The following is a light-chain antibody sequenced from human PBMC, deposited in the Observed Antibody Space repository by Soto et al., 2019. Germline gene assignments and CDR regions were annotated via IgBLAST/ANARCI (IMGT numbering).Light chain of an antibody. CDR2: VAS. J-gene: IGKJ4*01. CDR1: QRVTSSY. CDR3: QQYGTRVLVT. V-gene: IGKV3-20*01. Sequence: EIVVKPSPRTLASPAGDRATXSCRXRQRVTSSYLAWYQQKRCHALRLLIYVASGRATCNPERFSGGESEAYFHLTITRMGPEDFGVYCCQQYGTRVLVTFGGRSKADI.